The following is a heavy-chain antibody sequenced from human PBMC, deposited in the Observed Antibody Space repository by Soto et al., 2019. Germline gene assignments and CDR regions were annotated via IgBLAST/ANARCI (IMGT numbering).Heavy chain of an antibody. D-gene: IGHD6-19*01. CDR3: ARDSRGRSGWYYYYYGMDV. CDR2: ISAYNGNT. Sequence: GASVKVSCKASGYTFTSYGISWVRQAPGQGLEWMGWISAYNGNTNYAQKLQGRVTMTTDTSTSTAYMELRSLRSDDTAVYYCARDSRGRSGWYYYYYGMDVWGQGTTVTVSS. CDR1: GYTFTSYG. J-gene: IGHJ6*02. V-gene: IGHV1-18*01.